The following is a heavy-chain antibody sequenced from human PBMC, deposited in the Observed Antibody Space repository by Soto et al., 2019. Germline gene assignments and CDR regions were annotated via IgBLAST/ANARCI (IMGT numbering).Heavy chain of an antibody. J-gene: IGHJ6*02. V-gene: IGHV1-3*01. CDR2: INAGNGNT. CDR1: GYTFTSYA. CDR3: ARDIMIVVNYGMDV. D-gene: IGHD3-16*01. Sequence: ASVKVSCKASGYTFTSYAMHWVRQAPGQRLEWMGWINAGNGNTKYSRKFQGRVTITRDTSASTAYMELSSLRSEDTAVYYCARDIMIVVNYGMDVWGQGTTVTVSS.